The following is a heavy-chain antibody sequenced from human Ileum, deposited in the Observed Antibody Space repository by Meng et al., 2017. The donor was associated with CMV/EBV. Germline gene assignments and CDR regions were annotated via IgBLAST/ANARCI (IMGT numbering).Heavy chain of an antibody. CDR3: ARDRYYFIRYYYYGMDV. CDR2: INPSGGST. D-gene: IGHD2/OR15-2a*01. V-gene: IGHV1-46*01. J-gene: IGHJ6*02. Sequence: ASVKVSCKASGYTFTSYYMHWVRQAPGQGLEWMGIINPSGGSTSYAQKFQGRVTMTRDTSTSPVYMELSSLRSEDTAVYYCARDRYYFIRYYYYGMDVWGQGTTVTVSS. CDR1: GYTFTSYY.